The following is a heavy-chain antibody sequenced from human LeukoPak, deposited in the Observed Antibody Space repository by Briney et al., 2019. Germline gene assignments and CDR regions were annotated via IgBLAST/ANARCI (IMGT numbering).Heavy chain of an antibody. D-gene: IGHD3-22*01. J-gene: IGHJ4*02. V-gene: IGHV1-46*01. CDR3: ARGGRAYYYDSSGPNGY. Sequence: ASVKVSCKASGYTFTSYYMHWVRQAPGQGLEWMGIINPSGGSTSYAQKFQGRVTMTRDTSTSTVYMELSSLRSEDTAVYYCARGGRAYYYDSSGPNGYWGQGTLVTVSS. CDR2: INPSGGST. CDR1: GYTFTSYY.